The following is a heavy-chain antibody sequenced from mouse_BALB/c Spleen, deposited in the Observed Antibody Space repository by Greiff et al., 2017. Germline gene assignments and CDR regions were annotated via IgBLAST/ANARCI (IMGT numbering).Heavy chain of an antibody. Sequence: EVQRVESGGGLVQPGGSLKLSCAASGFTFSSYTMSWVRQTPEKRLEWVAYISNGGGSTYYPDTVKGRFTISRDNAKNTLYLQMSSLKSEDTAMYYCARRGYGSSYFDYWGQGTTLTVSS. D-gene: IGHD1-1*01. CDR2: ISNGGGST. J-gene: IGHJ2*01. CDR3: ARRGYGSSYFDY. CDR1: GFTFSSYT. V-gene: IGHV5-12-2*01.